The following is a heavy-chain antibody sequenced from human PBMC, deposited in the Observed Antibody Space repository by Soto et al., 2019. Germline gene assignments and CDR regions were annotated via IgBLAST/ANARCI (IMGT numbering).Heavy chain of an antibody. V-gene: IGHV3-33*01. Sequence: GGSLRLSCAASGFTFSSYGMLWVRQAPGKGLEWVAVIWYDGSNKYYADSVKGRFTISRDNSKNTLYLQMNSLRAEDTAVYYCASGWYYYDSSGYYEFQHWGQGTLVTVSS. J-gene: IGHJ1*01. CDR1: GFTFSSYG. CDR2: IWYDGSNK. CDR3: ASGWYYYDSSGYYEFQH. D-gene: IGHD3-22*01.